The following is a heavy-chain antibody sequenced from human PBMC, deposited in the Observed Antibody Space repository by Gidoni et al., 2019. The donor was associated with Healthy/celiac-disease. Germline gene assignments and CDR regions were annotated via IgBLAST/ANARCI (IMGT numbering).Heavy chain of an antibody. J-gene: IGHJ6*02. Sequence: QVQLQQWGAGLLKPSETLSLTCAVYGGSFSGYYWSWIRQPPGKGLEWIGEINHSGSTNYNPSLKSRVTISVDTSKNQFSLKLSSVTAADTAVYYCARRLVVPAATGYYYYYYYGMDVWGQGTTVTVSS. V-gene: IGHV4-34*01. CDR3: ARRLVVPAATGYYYYYYYGMDV. D-gene: IGHD2-2*01. CDR1: GGSFSGYY. CDR2: INHSGST.